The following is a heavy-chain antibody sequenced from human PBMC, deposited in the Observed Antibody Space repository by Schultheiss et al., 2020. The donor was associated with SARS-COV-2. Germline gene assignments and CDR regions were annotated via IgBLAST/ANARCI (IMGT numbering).Heavy chain of an antibody. V-gene: IGHV3-13*01. D-gene: IGHD2-21*02. CDR2: IGTAGDT. CDR1: GFTFSSYD. J-gene: IGHJ5*02. Sequence: GGSLRLSCAASGFTFSSYDMHWVRQATGKGLEWVSAIGTAGDTYYPGSVKGRFTISRDNSKNTLYLQMNSLRAEDTAVYYCANEKLLGWFDPWGQGTLVTVSS. CDR3: ANEKLLGWFDP.